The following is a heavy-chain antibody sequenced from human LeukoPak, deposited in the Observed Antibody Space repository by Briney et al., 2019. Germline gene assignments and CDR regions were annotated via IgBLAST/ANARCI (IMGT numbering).Heavy chain of an antibody. CDR1: GGSVSGGSYH. D-gene: IGHD2-15*01. CDR3: ASSGGSDAFDI. CDR2: IYSDGTT. V-gene: IGHV4-61*02. J-gene: IGHJ3*02. Sequence: PSETLSLTCSVSGGSVSGGSYHWTWIRQPAGKGLEWIGRIYSDGTTNYNPSLKSRVTMSADTSKNQFSLKLSSVTAADTAVYYCASSGGSDAFDIWGQGTMVTVSS.